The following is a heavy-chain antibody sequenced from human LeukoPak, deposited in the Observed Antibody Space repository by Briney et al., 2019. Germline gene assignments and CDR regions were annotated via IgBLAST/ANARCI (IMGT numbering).Heavy chain of an antibody. CDR3: ARVVAARPWGFGY. CDR1: GYTFTDYF. Sequence: SVKVSCKASGYTFTDYFIYWVRQAPGQGLEWMGGIIPIFGTANYAQKFQGRVTITADKSTSTAYMELSSLRSEDTAVYYCARVVAARPWGFGYWGQGTLVTVSS. V-gene: IGHV1-69*06. D-gene: IGHD6-6*01. J-gene: IGHJ4*02. CDR2: IIPIFGTA.